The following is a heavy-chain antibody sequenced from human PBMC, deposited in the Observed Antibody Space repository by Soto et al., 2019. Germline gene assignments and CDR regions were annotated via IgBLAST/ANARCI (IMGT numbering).Heavy chain of an antibody. CDR2: ISGSGGST. D-gene: IGHD5-18*01. CDR3: AKDLGAATVSVSFDY. V-gene: IGHV3-23*01. J-gene: IGHJ4*02. CDR1: GFTFSSYA. Sequence: PGGSLRLSCAASGFTFSSYAMSWVRQAPGKGLEWVSAISGSGGSTYYADSVKGRLTISRDNSKNTLYLQMNSLRAEDTAVYYCAKDLGAATVSVSFDYWGQGTLVTVSS.